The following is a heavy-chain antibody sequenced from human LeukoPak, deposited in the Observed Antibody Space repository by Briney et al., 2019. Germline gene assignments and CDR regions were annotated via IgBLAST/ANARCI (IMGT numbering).Heavy chain of an antibody. CDR1: GFSFSNFA. J-gene: IGHJ5*02. CDR2: ISGSGGST. Sequence: GGSLRLSCAASGFSFSNFAMRWVRQAPEKGLEWVSAISGSGGSTYYADSVKGRFTISRDNSQNTLYLQLNSLRAEDTAIYYCAKTMVRGIMRDWFDPWGQGTLVTVSS. V-gene: IGHV3-23*01. CDR3: AKTMVRGIMRDWFDP. D-gene: IGHD3-10*01.